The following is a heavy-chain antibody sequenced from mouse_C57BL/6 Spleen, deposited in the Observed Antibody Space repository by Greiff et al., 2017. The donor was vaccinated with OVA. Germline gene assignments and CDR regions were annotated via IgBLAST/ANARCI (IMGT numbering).Heavy chain of an antibody. D-gene: IGHD4-1*01. CDR3: ARVAGTGAMDY. V-gene: IGHV3-1*01. CDR2: ISYSGST. Sequence: EVKLLESGPGMVKPSQSLSLTCTVTGYSITSGYDWHWIRHFPGNKLEWMGYISYSGSTNYNPSLKSRISITHDTSKNHFFLKLNSVTTEDTATYYCARVAGTGAMDYWGQGTSVTVSS. J-gene: IGHJ4*01. CDR1: GYSITSGYD.